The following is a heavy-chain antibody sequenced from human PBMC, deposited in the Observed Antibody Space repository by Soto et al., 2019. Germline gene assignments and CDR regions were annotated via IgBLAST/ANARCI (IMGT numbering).Heavy chain of an antibody. D-gene: IGHD2-15*01. V-gene: IGHV3-30-3*01. J-gene: IGHJ6*02. Sequence: QVQLVESGGGVVQPGRSLRLSCAASGFTFSSYAMHWVRQAPGKGLGWVAVISYDGSNKYYADSVKGRFTISRDNSKNTLYLQMNSLRAEDTAVYYCARERSSGGGDYYYYGMDVWGQGTTVTVSS. CDR1: GFTFSSYA. CDR2: ISYDGSNK. CDR3: ARERSSGGGDYYYYGMDV.